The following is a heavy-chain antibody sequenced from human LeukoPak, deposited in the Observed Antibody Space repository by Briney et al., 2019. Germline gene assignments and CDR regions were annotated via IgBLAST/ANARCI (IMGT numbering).Heavy chain of an antibody. J-gene: IGHJ5*02. CDR1: GFSVSSYG. CDR2: LYSNGGT. Sequence: PGGSLRLSCVASGFSVSSYGMSWVRQAPGKVPEWVSLLYSNGGTYYADSVKGRFIISRDNSKNTLYLQMNNLRVEDTAVYHCVRDRAEGRAWVEFDPWGQGTVVTVSS. V-gene: IGHV3-66*03. CDR3: VRDRAEGRAWVEFDP.